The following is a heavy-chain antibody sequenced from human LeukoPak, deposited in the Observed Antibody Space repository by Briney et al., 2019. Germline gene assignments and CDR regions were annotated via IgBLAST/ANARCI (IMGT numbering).Heavy chain of an antibody. D-gene: IGHD5-18*01. CDR1: GFTFSSYS. V-gene: IGHV3-21*01. CDR2: ISSSSSYI. J-gene: IGHJ4*02. Sequence: GGSLRLSCAASGFTFSSYSINWVRQPPGNGREWVASISSSSSYIYYADSVKGRFTISRDNTKTSLYMQMNSLRAEDTAVYYCARGRTLGYSYGNAGYWGQGTLVTVSS. CDR3: ARGRTLGYSYGNAGY.